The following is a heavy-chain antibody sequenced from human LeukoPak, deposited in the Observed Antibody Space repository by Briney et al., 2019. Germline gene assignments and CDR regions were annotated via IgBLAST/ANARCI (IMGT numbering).Heavy chain of an antibody. CDR1: GFTFSTSW. Sequence: GGSLRLSCAASGFTFSTSWMTWVRQAPGKGLEFVANIKHDGSEKYYVDSVQGRFTISRDNAKNSLYLQMNSLRAEDTAVYYCAREERVATIFDYWGQGTLVTVSS. J-gene: IGHJ4*02. D-gene: IGHD5-12*01. CDR2: IKHDGSEK. CDR3: AREERVATIFDY. V-gene: IGHV3-7*01.